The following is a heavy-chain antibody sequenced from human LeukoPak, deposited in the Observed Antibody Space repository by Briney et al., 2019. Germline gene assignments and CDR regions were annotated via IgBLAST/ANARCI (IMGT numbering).Heavy chain of an antibody. D-gene: IGHD1-26*01. V-gene: IGHV3-66*01. CDR3: ARVWGSGSYYSYYYMDV. J-gene: IGHJ6*03. Sequence: PGGSLRLSCAASGFTVSSNYMSWVRQAPGKGLEWVTVIYSGGSTYYADSVKGRFTISRDNSKNTLYLQMNSLRAEDTAVYYCARVWGSGSYYSYYYMDVWGKGTTVTISS. CDR2: IYSGGST. CDR1: GFTVSSNY.